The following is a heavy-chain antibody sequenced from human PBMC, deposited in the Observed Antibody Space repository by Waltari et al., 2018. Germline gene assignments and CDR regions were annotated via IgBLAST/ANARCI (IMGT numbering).Heavy chain of an antibody. D-gene: IGHD6-13*01. CDR2: IKHSGST. J-gene: IGHJ3*02. V-gene: IGHV4-34*01. CDR1: GGSFSGYY. CDR3: ARGEQQLHAFDI. Sequence: QVQLQQWGAGLLKPSETLSLTCAVYGGSFSGYYWSWIRQPPGKGLDGSGEIKHSGSTNYNPSLRSRVTISVDTSKNQFSLKLSSVTAADTAVYYCARGEQQLHAFDIWGQGTMVTVSS.